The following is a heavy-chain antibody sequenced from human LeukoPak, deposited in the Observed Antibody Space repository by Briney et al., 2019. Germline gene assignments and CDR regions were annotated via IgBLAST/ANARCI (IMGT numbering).Heavy chain of an antibody. Sequence: GASVKVSCKASGGTFSSYAISWVRQAPGQGLEWMGGIIPIFGTANYAQKFQGRVTMTRDSSISTAYMELSRLRSDDTAVYYCARASYDSSDYEYFHHWGQGTLVTVSS. CDR2: IIPIFGTA. J-gene: IGHJ1*01. D-gene: IGHD3-22*01. CDR3: ARASYDSSDYEYFHH. CDR1: GGTFSSYA. V-gene: IGHV1-69*05.